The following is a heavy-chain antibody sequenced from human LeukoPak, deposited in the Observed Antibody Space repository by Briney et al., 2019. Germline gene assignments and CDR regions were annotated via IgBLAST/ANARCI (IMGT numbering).Heavy chain of an antibody. J-gene: IGHJ4*02. D-gene: IGHD3-10*01. CDR2: ISSSSNTI. Sequence: GGSLRLSCVVSGFTFRNHFMNWVRQAQGKGLEWVSYISSSSNTIYYADSVKGRFIISRDNAKNSLFLQMNSLRDEDTAVYYCAREGFYGSGRGADFDYWGQGTLVTVSS. CDR3: AREGFYGSGRGADFDY. V-gene: IGHV3-48*02. CDR1: GFTFRNHF.